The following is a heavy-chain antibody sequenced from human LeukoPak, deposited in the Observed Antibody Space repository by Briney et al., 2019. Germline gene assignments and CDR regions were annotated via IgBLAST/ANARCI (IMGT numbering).Heavy chain of an antibody. CDR2: IYYSGST. D-gene: IGHD1-1*01. Sequence: SETLSLTCTVSGGSISSSSYYWGWIPQPPGKGLEWIGSIYYSGSTYYNPSLKSRVTISVDTSKNQFSLKLSSVTAADTAVYYCARGTGDRGFDFWGQGTLVTVSS. CDR3: ARGTGDRGFDF. CDR1: GGSISSSSYY. J-gene: IGHJ4*02. V-gene: IGHV4-39*07.